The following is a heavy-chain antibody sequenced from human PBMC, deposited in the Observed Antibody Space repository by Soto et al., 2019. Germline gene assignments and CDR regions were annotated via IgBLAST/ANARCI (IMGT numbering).Heavy chain of an antibody. CDR1: GYTFTSYG. Sequence: ASVKVSCKASGYTFTSYGISWVRQAPGQGLEWMGWISAYNGNTNYAQKLQGRVTMTTDKSTSTAYMELSSLRSEDTAVYYCARTDSSSWYYYYGMDVWGQGTTVTVS. D-gene: IGHD6-13*01. J-gene: IGHJ6*02. CDR3: ARTDSSSWYYYYGMDV. V-gene: IGHV1-18*01. CDR2: ISAYNGNT.